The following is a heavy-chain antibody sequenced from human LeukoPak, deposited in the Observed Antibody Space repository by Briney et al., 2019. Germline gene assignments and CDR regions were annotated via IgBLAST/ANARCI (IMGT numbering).Heavy chain of an antibody. V-gene: IGHV4-4*02. J-gene: IGHJ5*02. D-gene: IGHD3-10*01. CDR1: GGSINNYKW. Sequence: SETLSLTCAVSGGSINNYKWWSWIRQSPGKGLEWLGEIFYTGSPNYNPSFKSRITMSVDKSNNQFSLILTSVTVADTAVYYCARDGASYYDHWGQGILVTVTS. CDR2: IFYTGSP. CDR3: ARDGASYYDH.